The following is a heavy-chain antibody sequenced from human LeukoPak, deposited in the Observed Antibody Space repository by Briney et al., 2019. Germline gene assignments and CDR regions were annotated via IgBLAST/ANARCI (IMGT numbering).Heavy chain of an antibody. CDR1: GYTFANYD. V-gene: IGHV1-8*01. CDR3: ARVPMTSGGY. CDR2: MNPNSGNT. J-gene: IGHJ4*02. D-gene: IGHD3-10*01. Sequence: ASVKVSCKASGYTFANYDINWERQATGQGLEWMGWMNPNSGNTGYAQKFQGRVTMTRNTSISTAYMELSSLRSDDTAVYYCARVPMTSGGYWGQGTLVTVSS.